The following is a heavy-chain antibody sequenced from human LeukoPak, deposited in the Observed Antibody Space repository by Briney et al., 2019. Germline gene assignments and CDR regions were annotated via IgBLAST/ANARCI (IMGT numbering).Heavy chain of an antibody. D-gene: IGHD4-23*01. Sequence: PSETLSLTCTVSGGSISSYYWSWIRQPPGKGLEWIGYIYYSGSTNYNPSLKSRVTISVDTSKKQFSLKLSSVTAADTAVYYCARLTSYGGDQDYWGQGTLVTVSS. CDR3: ARLTSYGGDQDY. V-gene: IGHV4-59*08. CDR2: IYYSGST. J-gene: IGHJ4*02. CDR1: GGSISSYY.